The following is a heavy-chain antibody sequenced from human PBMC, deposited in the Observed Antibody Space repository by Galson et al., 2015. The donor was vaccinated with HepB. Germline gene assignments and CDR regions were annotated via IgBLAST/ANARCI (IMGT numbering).Heavy chain of an antibody. CDR3: ARDGGDYDYVWGSYRSVDLDY. V-gene: IGHV3-74*01. D-gene: IGHD3-16*02. J-gene: IGHJ4*02. CDR1: GFTFSSYW. Sequence: SLRLSCAASGFTFSSYWMHWVRQAPGKGLVWVSRINSDGSSTSYADSVKGRFTISRDNAKNTLYLQMNSLRAEDTAVYYCARDGGDYDYVWGSYRSVDLDYWGQGTLVTVSS. CDR2: INSDGSST.